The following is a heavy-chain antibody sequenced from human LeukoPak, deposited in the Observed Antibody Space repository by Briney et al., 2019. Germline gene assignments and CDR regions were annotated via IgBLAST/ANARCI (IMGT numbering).Heavy chain of an antibody. CDR1: GGSISSGGYY. CDR2: IYYSGST. D-gene: IGHD5-18*01. CDR3: ARAFRQLWALDY. J-gene: IGHJ4*02. V-gene: IGHV4-31*03. Sequence: SETLSLTCTVSGGSISSGGYYWSWIRQHPGKGLEWIGYIYYSGSTYYNPSLKSRVTISVDTSKNQFSLKLRSVTAADTAVYYCARAFRQLWALDYWGQGTLVTVSS.